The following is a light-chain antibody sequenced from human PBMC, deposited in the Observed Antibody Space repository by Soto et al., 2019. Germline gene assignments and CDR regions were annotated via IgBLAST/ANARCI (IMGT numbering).Light chain of an antibody. J-gene: IGLJ3*02. CDR3: SSYGASSTL. Sequence: QSALTQPASLSGSPGQSITISCTGTSRDIGSSNYVSWYQQHPGKAPKLMIFDVSYRPSGISDRFSGSKSGNTASLTISGLQPEDEADYYCSSYGASSTLFGGGTKLTVL. CDR1: SRDIGSSNY. V-gene: IGLV2-14*03. CDR2: DVS.